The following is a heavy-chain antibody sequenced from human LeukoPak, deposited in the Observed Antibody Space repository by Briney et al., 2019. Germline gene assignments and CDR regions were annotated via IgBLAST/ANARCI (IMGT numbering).Heavy chain of an antibody. V-gene: IGHV3-21*01. J-gene: IGHJ4*02. CDR3: ARGPSGYHNT. D-gene: IGHD5-12*01. CDR2: ISSSSSYI. Sequence: GGSLRLSCAASGFTFSRHNMNWVRQAPGKGLEWVSSISSSSSYIYYADSVKGRFTISRDNARNSLYLQMHSLRAEDTAVYYCARGPSGYHNTGGQGTLVTVSS. CDR1: GFTFSRHN.